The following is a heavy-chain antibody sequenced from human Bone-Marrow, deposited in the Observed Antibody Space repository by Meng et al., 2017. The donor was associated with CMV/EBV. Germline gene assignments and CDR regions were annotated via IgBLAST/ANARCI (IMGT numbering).Heavy chain of an antibody. CDR3: ARSPRLSGIVPTPTSFDY. CDR1: GYIFTNYD. CDR2: INTYNADT. D-gene: IGHD2-2*01. J-gene: IGHJ4*02. Sequence: ASVKVSCKASGYIFTNYDFSWVRQAPGQGLQWMAWINTYNADTMYAQSLQERVTLTTDTSTSTAYMELRSLKSDDTAVYYCARSPRLSGIVPTPTSFDYWDQGTLVTVSS. V-gene: IGHV1-18*01.